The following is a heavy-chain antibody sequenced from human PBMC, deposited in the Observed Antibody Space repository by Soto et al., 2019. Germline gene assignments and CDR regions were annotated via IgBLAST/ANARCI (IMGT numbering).Heavy chain of an antibody. CDR2: IYYSGST. CDR3: ARGEDAFFYYGFDV. CDR1: GGSISSGGYS. J-gene: IGHJ6*02. V-gene: IGHV4-31*03. Sequence: SETLSLTYTVSGGSISSGGYSWSWIRQHPGKGLEWIGYIYYSGSTYYNPSLKSRVTISVDTSKNQFSLKLSSVTAADTAVYYCARGEDAFFYYGFDVWGQGITV.